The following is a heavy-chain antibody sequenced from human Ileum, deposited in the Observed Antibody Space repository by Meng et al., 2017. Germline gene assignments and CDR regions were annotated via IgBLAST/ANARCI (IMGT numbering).Heavy chain of an antibody. CDR1: GYRVSNWW. Sequence: LQRVGPRLVKPSQTRPLLLAHPGYRVSNWWWNWYRQSPSGSLEGLGRTYYNSKWYNDYATSLKSRMIINPDTSKNQFSLQLNSVTPEDTAVYYCARGWAATGFDYWGQGSLVTVSS. CDR2: TYYNSKWYN. J-gene: IGHJ4*02. V-gene: IGHV6-1*01. CDR3: ARGWAATGFDY. D-gene: IGHD6-13*01.